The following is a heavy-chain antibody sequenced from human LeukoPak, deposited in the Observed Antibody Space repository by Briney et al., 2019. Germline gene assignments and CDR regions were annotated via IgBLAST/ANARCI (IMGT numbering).Heavy chain of an antibody. Sequence: GGSLRLSCAASGFTFSSYWMSWVRQAPGKGLEWVANIKQDGSEKYYVDSVKGRFAISRDNAKNSLYLQMNSLRAEDTAVYYCARDPASMVRGIFDYWGQGTLVTVSA. V-gene: IGHV3-7*01. D-gene: IGHD3-10*01. CDR2: IKQDGSEK. J-gene: IGHJ4*02. CDR1: GFTFSSYW. CDR3: ARDPASMVRGIFDY.